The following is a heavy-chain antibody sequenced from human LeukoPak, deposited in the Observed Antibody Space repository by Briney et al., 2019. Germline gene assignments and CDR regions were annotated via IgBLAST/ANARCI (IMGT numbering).Heavy chain of an antibody. Sequence: SQTLSLTCTVSGGPISSGGYYWSWIRQHPGKGLEWIGYIYYSGSTYYNPSLKSRVTISVDTSKNQFSLKLSSVTAADTAVYYCARAPVVTAIPDYWGQGTLVTVSS. CDR2: IYYSGST. V-gene: IGHV4-31*03. D-gene: IGHD2-21*02. J-gene: IGHJ4*02. CDR1: GGPISSGGYY. CDR3: ARAPVVTAIPDY.